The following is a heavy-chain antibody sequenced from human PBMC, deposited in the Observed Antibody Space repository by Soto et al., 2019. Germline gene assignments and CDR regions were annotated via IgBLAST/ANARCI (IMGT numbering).Heavy chain of an antibody. CDR3: ARVEHENYGMDL. CDR2: IIPMFDII. V-gene: IGHV1-69*02. CDR1: GGTFSSYT. J-gene: IGHJ6*02. Sequence: SVKVSCKVSGGTFSSYTITWVRQAPGEGLEWMGRIIPMFDIIDYAQKFQVRVTITADKSTNTAYMELTSLKSDDTAVYYCARVEHENYGMDLWG.